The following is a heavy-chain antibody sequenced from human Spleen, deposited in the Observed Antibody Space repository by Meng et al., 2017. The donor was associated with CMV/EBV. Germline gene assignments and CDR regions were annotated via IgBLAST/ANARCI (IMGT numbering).Heavy chain of an antibody. V-gene: IGHV3-9*01. CDR3: ARDLIYYYDSSGS. CDR1: KFTFDEYA. CDR2: INWNGKKI. Sequence: GGSLRLSCAASKFTFDEYAMHWVRQVPGKGLEWVSGINWNGKKIGYAKSVQGRFTISRDNAKNSLYLQMNSLRAEDTAVYYCARDLIYYYDSSGSWGQGTLVTVSS. D-gene: IGHD3-22*01. J-gene: IGHJ5*02.